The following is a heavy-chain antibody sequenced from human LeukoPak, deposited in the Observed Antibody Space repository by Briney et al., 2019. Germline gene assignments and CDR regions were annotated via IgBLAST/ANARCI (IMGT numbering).Heavy chain of an antibody. CDR3: ARGVGSSWPGWFDP. CDR1: GFTFSNYE. J-gene: IGHJ5*02. CDR2: ISHSGRTI. Sequence: GGSLRLSCAASGFTFSNYELNWVRQAPGKGLEWVSYISHSGRTIYSADSVKGRFTISRDNAKNSLYLQMNSLRAEDTAVFYCARGVGSSWPGWFDPWGQGTLVTVSS. V-gene: IGHV3-48*03. D-gene: IGHD6-13*01.